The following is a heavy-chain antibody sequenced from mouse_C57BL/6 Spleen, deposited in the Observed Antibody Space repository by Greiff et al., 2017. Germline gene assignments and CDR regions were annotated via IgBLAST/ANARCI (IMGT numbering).Heavy chain of an antibody. Sequence: QVHVKQSGAELVKPGASVKISCKASGYTFTDYYINWVKQRPGQGLEWIGKIGPGSGSTYYNEKFKGKATLTADKSSSTAYMQLSSLTSEDSAVYFCAREAPANWDSWFAYWGQGTLVTVSA. CDR3: AREAPANWDSWFAY. V-gene: IGHV1-77*01. CDR1: GYTFTDYY. D-gene: IGHD4-1*01. J-gene: IGHJ3*01. CDR2: IGPGSGST.